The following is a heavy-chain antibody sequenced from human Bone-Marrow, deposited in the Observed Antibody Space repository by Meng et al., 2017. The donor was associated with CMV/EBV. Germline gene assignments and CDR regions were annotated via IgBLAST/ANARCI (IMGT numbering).Heavy chain of an antibody. Sequence: GESLKISCAASGFTFSSYAMSWVRQAPGKGLEWVSAISGSGGSTYYADSVKGRFTISRDNSKNTLYLQMNSLRAEDTAVYYCAKGEMAIHVWGRGTLVTVSS. CDR2: ISGSGGST. CDR3: AKGEMAIHV. V-gene: IGHV3-23*01. CDR1: GFTFSSYA. J-gene: IGHJ4*02. D-gene: IGHD5-24*01.